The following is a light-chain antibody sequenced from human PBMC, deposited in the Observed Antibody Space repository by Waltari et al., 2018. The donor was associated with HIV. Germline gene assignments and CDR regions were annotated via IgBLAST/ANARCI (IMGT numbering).Light chain of an antibody. CDR3: QQYHTFTFT. J-gene: IGKJ3*01. CDR2: KSS. V-gene: IGKV1-5*03. Sequence: DIQMTQTHPTMSASVADRVTITCRASQSIRTWLAWYQQKPGKAPKLLIYKSSTLDGGVPSRFSGRGSGTEFTLTISGLQPDDFATYYCQQYHTFTFTFGPGTVVVVK. CDR1: QSIRTW.